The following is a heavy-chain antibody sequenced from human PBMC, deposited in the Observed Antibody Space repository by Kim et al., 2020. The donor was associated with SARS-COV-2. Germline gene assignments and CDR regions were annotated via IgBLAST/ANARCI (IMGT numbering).Heavy chain of an antibody. CDR2: INHSGSA. CDR1: GGSFSGYY. V-gene: IGHV4-34*01. J-gene: IGHJ6*02. D-gene: IGHD2-2*01. CDR3: ARAVPYFRQNTRRMSAPVGMDV. Sequence: SETLSLTCAVYGGSFSGYYWTWIRQPPGKGLEWIGEINHSGSANYSSSLKSRITISLDTSKNQFSLKVTSVTAADTAVYYCARAVPYFRQNTRRMSAPVGMDVWGQGTTVTVSS.